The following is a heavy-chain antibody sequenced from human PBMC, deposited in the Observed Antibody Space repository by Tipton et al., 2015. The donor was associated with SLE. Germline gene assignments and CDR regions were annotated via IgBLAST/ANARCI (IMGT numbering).Heavy chain of an antibody. CDR2: IYPGDSDT. V-gene: IGHV5-51*03. D-gene: IGHD6-13*01. CDR1: GYSFTSYW. CDR3: ARVYSISWPPGAFDI. Sequence: QSGAEVKKPGESLKISCKGSGYSFTSYWIGWLGKMHGKGLEWMGIIYPGDSDTRYSPSFHGQVTISADKSTSTAYLQWSSLKASDTARYYCARVYSISWPPGAFDICGQGTMVTVSS. J-gene: IGHJ3*02.